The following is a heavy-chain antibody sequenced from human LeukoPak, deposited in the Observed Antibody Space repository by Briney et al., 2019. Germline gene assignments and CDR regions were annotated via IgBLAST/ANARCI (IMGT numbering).Heavy chain of an antibody. V-gene: IGHV4-30-2*01. CDR2: IYHSGST. D-gene: IGHD4-17*01. CDR1: GGSISSGGYS. CDR3: ARDYGVMDV. Sequence: PSQTLSLTCAVSGGSISSGGYSWSWIRQPPGKGLEWIGYIYHSGSTYYNPSLKSRVTISVDTSKNQFSLKLSSVTAADTAVYYCARDYGVMDVWGQGTTVTVSS. J-gene: IGHJ6*02.